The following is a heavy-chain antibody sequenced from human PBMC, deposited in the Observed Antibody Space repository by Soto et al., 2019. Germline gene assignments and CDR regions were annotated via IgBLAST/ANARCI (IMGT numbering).Heavy chain of an antibody. J-gene: IGHJ4*02. CDR1: GGTFSNDI. V-gene: IGHV1-69*08. CDR3: VRDSPIGSTYSGYDGIDY. Sequence: QVQVVQSGAEVKKPGSSVKVSCKASGGTFSNDIITWVRQAPGQGLEWMGRIIPLLDIANYAQKFQGRVTIPAAKSTSTAYMELNSLRSEDTAVYYCVRDSPIGSTYSGYDGIDYWGQGTLVTVSS. D-gene: IGHD5-12*01. CDR2: IIPLLDIA.